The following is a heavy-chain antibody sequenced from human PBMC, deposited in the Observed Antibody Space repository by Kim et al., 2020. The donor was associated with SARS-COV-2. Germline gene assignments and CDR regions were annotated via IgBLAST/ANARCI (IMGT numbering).Heavy chain of an antibody. CDR1: GGSISSNGYY. Sequence: SETLSLTCTVSGGSISSNGYYWGWIRQPPGKGLEWIGSISYSGITHYKPSLKSRVSVSVDTSKNQFSLHLTSVTAVDTAVYYCVRHNNVWPFDYWGQGALVTVSS. J-gene: IGHJ4*02. CDR3: VRHNNVWPFDY. V-gene: IGHV4-39*01. CDR2: ISYSGIT.